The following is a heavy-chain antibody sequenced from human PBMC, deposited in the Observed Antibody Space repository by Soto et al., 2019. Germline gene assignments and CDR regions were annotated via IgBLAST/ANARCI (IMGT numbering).Heavy chain of an antibody. CDR3: ARDEIRYFDWLPQYYYYYGMDV. CDR1: GGSFSGYY. D-gene: IGHD3-9*01. J-gene: IGHJ6*02. CDR2: INHSGST. Sequence: QVQLQQWGAGLLKPSETLSLTCAVYGGSFSGYYWSWIRQPPGKGLEWIGEINHSGSTNYNPSLKRRVTISVDTSKNQFSLKLSSVTAADTAVYYCARDEIRYFDWLPQYYYYYGMDVWGQGTTVTVSS. V-gene: IGHV4-34*01.